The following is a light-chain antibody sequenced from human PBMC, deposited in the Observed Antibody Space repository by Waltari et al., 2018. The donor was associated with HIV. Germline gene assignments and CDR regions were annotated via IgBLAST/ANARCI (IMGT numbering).Light chain of an antibody. Sequence: SYVLTQAPSVSVAPGQTASISCGGDKIGTKSVHLYQQKPGQAPVLVVYDDSDRPSGIPERFSGFNSGNTATLTISRVEAGDEADYYCQVWHSKSDHVVFGGGTKVTVL. J-gene: IGLJ2*01. CDR2: DDS. CDR1: KIGTKS. CDR3: QVWHSKSDHVV. V-gene: IGLV3-21*02.